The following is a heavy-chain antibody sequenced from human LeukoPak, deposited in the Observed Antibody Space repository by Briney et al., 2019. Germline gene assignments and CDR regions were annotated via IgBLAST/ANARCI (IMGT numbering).Heavy chain of an antibody. D-gene: IGHD2-2*01. Sequence: GGSLRLSCAATGFTLSNAWMSWVRQAPGKGLEWISYIISTGSTTYYADSVKGRFTISRDNANNSLSLQMSSLRAEDTAVYYCATGFWGYCSRNSCPLDNWGQGTLVTVAS. CDR2: IISTGSTT. CDR1: GFTLSNAW. CDR3: ATGFWGYCSRNSCPLDN. J-gene: IGHJ4*02. V-gene: IGHV3-48*01.